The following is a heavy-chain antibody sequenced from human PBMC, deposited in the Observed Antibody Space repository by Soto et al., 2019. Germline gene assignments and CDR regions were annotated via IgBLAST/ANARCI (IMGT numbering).Heavy chain of an antibody. J-gene: IGHJ3*02. Sequence: QVQLQESGPGLVKPSQTLSLTCTVSGGSSSGDYYWSWIRQPPGKGLEWIGYIYYSGSTYYNPSLKSRVTTSIDTSKPLFSRRMNSVTAADTAVYYCARAPYRGTNSRGAFDIWGQGTMVTVSS. CDR1: GGSSSGDYY. D-gene: IGHD2-8*01. CDR3: ARAPYRGTNSRGAFDI. V-gene: IGHV4-30-4*01. CDR2: IYYSGST.